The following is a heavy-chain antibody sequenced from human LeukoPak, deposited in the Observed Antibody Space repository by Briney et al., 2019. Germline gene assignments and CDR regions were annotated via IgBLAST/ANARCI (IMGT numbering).Heavy chain of an antibody. V-gene: IGHV4-59*01. D-gene: IGHD5-18*01. CDR1: GDSISPYY. CDR3: ARTMVTYYYYYMDV. CDR2: IYYSGST. J-gene: IGHJ6*03. Sequence: SETLSLTCAVSGDSISPYYWSWIRQPPGKGLEWIGYIYYSGSTNYNPSLKSRVTISVDTSKNQFSLRLSSVTAADTAVYYCARTMVTYYYYYMDVWGKGTTVTVSS.